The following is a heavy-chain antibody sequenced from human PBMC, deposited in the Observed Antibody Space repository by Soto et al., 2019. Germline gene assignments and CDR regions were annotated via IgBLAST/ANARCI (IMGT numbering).Heavy chain of an antibody. CDR3: ARLAYYYDSSGQTTQYYFDY. D-gene: IGHD3-22*01. CDR1: GYSFTSYW. V-gene: IGHV5-51*01. Sequence: GESLKISCKGSGYSFTSYWIGWVRQMPGKGLEWMGIIYPGDSDTRYSPSFQGQVTISADKSISTAYLQWSSLKASDTAMYYCARLAYYYDSSGQTTQYYFDYWGQGTLVTVSS. J-gene: IGHJ4*02. CDR2: IYPGDSDT.